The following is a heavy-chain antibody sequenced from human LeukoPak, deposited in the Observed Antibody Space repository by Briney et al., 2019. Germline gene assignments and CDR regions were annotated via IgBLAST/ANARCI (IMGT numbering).Heavy chain of an antibody. CDR2: ISSSSSYI. D-gene: IGHD3-9*01. CDR1: GFTFSSYS. J-gene: IGHJ3*02. CDR3: ARDRDILTGLDAFDI. Sequence: GGSLRLSGAASGFTFSSYSMNWVRQAPGKGLEWVSSISSSSSYIYYADSVKGRFTISRDNAKNSLYLQMNSLRAEDTAVYYCARDRDILTGLDAFDIWGQGTMVTVSS. V-gene: IGHV3-21*01.